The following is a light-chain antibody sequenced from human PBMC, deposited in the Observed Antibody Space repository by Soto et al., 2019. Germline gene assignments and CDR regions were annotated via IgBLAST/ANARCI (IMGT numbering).Light chain of an antibody. CDR2: GAS. J-gene: IGKJ4*02. CDR3: QQYDTWPLT. CDR1: QSVSID. Sequence: TKSPPPLPEPQEARAPPSSRASQSVSIDLAWYQQTPGQAPRLLIYGASTRATGIPVRFSGSASGTEFTLTISSLQSEDFTVYYCQQYDTWPLTFGRGTKVDIK. V-gene: IGKV3-15*01.